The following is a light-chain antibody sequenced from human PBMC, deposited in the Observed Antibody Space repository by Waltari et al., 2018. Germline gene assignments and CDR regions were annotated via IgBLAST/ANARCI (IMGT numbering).Light chain of an antibody. CDR1: SVLSRSNNKNC. CDR3: QQCYTFPYT. Sequence: SVLSRSNNKNCLGWYQQKPGQPPKLLITWASTRESGVPDRFSGSGSGTDFTLTISGLQAEDVAVYFCQQCYTFPYTFGQGTQLEIK. CDR2: WAS. V-gene: IGKV4-1*01. J-gene: IGKJ2*01.